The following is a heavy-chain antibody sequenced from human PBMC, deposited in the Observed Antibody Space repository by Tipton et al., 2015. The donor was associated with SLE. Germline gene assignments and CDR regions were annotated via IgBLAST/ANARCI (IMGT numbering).Heavy chain of an antibody. D-gene: IGHD6-19*01. CDR3: ARLAVAEKDV. CDR2: INHSGST. J-gene: IGHJ6*02. CDR1: GGSISSSSYY. Sequence: TLSLTCTVSGGSISSSSYYWGWIRQPPGKGLEWIGEINHSGSTNYNPSLKSRVTISVDTSKNQFSLKLSSVTAADTAVYYCARLAVAEKDVWGQGTTVTVSS. V-gene: IGHV4-39*07.